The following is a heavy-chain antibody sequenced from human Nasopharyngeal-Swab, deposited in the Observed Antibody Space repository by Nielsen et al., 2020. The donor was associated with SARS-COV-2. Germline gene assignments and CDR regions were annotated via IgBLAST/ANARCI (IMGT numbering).Heavy chain of an antibody. V-gene: IGHV3-21*01. CDR1: GFTFSSYS. CDR2: ISSSSSYI. Sequence: GESLKISCAVSGFTFSSYSMNWVRQAPGKGLEWVSSISSSSSYIYYADSVKGRFIISRDNAKNSLYLQMNSLRAEDTAVYYCARDRWGWLPIGDAFDIWGQGTMVTVSS. J-gene: IGHJ3*02. D-gene: IGHD2-21*01. CDR3: ARDRWGWLPIGDAFDI.